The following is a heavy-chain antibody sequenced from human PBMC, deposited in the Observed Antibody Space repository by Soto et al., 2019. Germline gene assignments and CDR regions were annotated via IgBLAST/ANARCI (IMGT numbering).Heavy chain of an antibody. J-gene: IGHJ4*02. CDR1: GYTFTSYA. CDR2: INAGNGNT. D-gene: IGHD2-15*01. CDR3: ARDNGGNWYFDY. V-gene: IGHV1-3*05. Sequence: QVQLVQSGAEEKKPGASVKVSCKASGYTFTSYAMHWVRQAPGQRLEWMGWINAGNGNTKYSQKFQGRVTITRDTSASTAYTELSSLRSEDTAVYYCARDNGGNWYFDYWAQGTLVTVSS.